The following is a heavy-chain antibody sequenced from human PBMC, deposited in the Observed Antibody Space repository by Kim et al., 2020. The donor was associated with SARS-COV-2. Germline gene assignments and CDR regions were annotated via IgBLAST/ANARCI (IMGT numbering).Heavy chain of an antibody. CDR3: AREVGYSSSWYFDY. D-gene: IGHD6-13*01. V-gene: IGHV3-11*04. Sequence: ADSVKGRFTISRDNAKNSLYLQMNSLRAEDTAVYYCAREVGYSSSWYFDYWGQGTLVTVSS. J-gene: IGHJ4*02.